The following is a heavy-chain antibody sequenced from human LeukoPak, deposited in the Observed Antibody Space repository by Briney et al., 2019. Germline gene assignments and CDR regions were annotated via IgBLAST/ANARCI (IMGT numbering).Heavy chain of an antibody. D-gene: IGHD6-6*01. Sequence: SETLSLTCTVSGGSISSSSYYWGWIRQPPGKGLEWIGSIYYSGSTYYNPSLKSRVTISVDTSKNQFSLKLSSVTAADTAVYYCARAGSEQLSDDAFDIWGQGTMVTVSS. CDR1: GGSISSSSYY. CDR3: ARAGSEQLSDDAFDI. CDR2: IYYSGST. V-gene: IGHV4-39*07. J-gene: IGHJ3*02.